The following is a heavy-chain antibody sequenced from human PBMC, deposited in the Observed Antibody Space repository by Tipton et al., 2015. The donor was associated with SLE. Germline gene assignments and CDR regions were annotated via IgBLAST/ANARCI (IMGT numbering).Heavy chain of an antibody. CDR2: IYYSGST. Sequence: LRLSCTVSGGSISSHYWSWIRQPPGKGLEWIGYIYYSGSTNYNPSLKSRVTISVDTSKNQFSLKLSSVTAADTAVYYCAREGTTRKDAFDIWGQGTMVTVSS. D-gene: IGHD1-1*01. V-gene: IGHV4-59*11. CDR1: GGSISSHY. CDR3: AREGTTRKDAFDI. J-gene: IGHJ3*02.